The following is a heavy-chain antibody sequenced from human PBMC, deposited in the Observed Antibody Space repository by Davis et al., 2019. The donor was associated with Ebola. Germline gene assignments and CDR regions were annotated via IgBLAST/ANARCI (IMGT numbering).Heavy chain of an antibody. V-gene: IGHV1-69*02. CDR3: ATDFSCGGNCYAFDN. CDR1: GGTFSGYT. Sequence: SVTVSCKASGGTFSGYTITWVRQAPGQGLEWMGRIFPPLDITDYAQKFQGRVTITADKSTGTADMELSSLRSEDTAVYYCATDFSCGGNCYAFDNWGPGTLVTVSS. CDR2: IFPPLDIT. J-gene: IGHJ4*02. D-gene: IGHD2-21*02.